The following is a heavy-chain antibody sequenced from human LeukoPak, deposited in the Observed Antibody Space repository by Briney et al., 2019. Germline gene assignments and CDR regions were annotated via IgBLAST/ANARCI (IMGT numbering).Heavy chain of an antibody. V-gene: IGHV3-23*05. D-gene: IGHD5-12*01. CDR2: IGRSALNT. CDR3: AMGYTDYDPPDY. J-gene: IGHJ4*02. CDR1: GFTFHIYA. Sequence: GGSLRLSCAASGFTFHIYAMNWVRQAPGKGLEWVSAIGRSALNTYYTDSVKGRFTISRDNSINALYLQMNSLRADDTAVYYCAMGYTDYDPPDYWGRGTLVTVSS.